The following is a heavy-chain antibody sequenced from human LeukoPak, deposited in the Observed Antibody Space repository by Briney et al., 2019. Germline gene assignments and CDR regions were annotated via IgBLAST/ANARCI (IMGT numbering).Heavy chain of an antibody. D-gene: IGHD3-16*01. CDR1: GGSISSSSYY. CDR3: ARHGAPWGKPGGGY. V-gene: IGHV4-39*01. Sequence: SETLSLTCTVSGGSISSSSYYWGWIRQPPGKGLEWIGSIYYSGGTYYNPSLKSRVTISVDTSKNQFSLKLSSVTAADTAVYYCARHGAPWGKPGGGYWGQGTLVTVSS. CDR2: IYYSGGT. J-gene: IGHJ4*02.